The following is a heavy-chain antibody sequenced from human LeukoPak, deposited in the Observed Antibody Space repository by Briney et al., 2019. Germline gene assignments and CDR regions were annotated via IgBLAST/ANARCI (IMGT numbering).Heavy chain of an antibody. J-gene: IGHJ3*02. CDR2: ISGSGGST. V-gene: IGHV3-23*01. D-gene: IGHD3-22*01. CDR1: GFTFSSYG. Sequence: GGSLRLSCAASGFTFSSYGMSWVRQAPGKGLEWVSAISGSGGSTYYADSVKGRFTISRDNSKNTLYLQMNSLRAEDTAVYYCAKDPDYYDSSGYYGSAFDIWGQGTMVTVSS. CDR3: AKDPDYYDSSGYYGSAFDI.